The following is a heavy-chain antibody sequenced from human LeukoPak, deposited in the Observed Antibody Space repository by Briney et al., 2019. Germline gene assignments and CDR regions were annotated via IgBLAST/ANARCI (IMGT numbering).Heavy chain of an antibody. D-gene: IGHD2-15*01. CDR3: ARDWPGISLHFDL. Sequence: GASVKVSCKASGYTFTGYYMHWVRQAPGQGLEWMGWINPNSGGTNCAQKFQGRVTMTRDTSISTAYMDLSRLTSDDTAVYYCARDWPGISLHFDLWGRGTLITVSS. J-gene: IGHJ2*01. CDR2: INPNSGGT. V-gene: IGHV1-2*02. CDR1: GYTFTGYY.